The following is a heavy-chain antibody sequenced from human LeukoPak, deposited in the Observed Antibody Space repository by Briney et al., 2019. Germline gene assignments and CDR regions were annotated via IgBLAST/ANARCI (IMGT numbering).Heavy chain of an antibody. D-gene: IGHD1-26*01. CDR2: ISVSGGST. V-gene: IGHV3-23*01. J-gene: IGHJ4*02. Sequence: PGGSLRLSCAASGFTFTSYAMNWVRQAPGKGPEWVSAISVSGGSTYYADSVRGRFTISRDNSKNTLYLQMNSLRAEDTAVYYCAKAAVRAGAFDYWGQGTLVTVSS. CDR1: GFTFTSYA. CDR3: AKAAVRAGAFDY.